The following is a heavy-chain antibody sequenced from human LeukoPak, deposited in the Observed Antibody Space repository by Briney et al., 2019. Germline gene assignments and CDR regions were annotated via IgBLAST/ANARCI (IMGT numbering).Heavy chain of an antibody. CDR1: GFTFSSYW. J-gene: IGHJ3*02. CDR3: ARDGVLLWFGESSDAFDI. CDR2: INSDGSST. V-gene: IGHV3-74*01. D-gene: IGHD3-10*01. Sequence: GGSLRLSCAASGFTFSSYWMHWVRQAPGKGLVWVSRINSDGSSTSYADSVKGRFTISRDNAKNTLYLQMNSLRAEDTAVYYCARDGVLLWFGESSDAFDIWGQGTMVTVSS.